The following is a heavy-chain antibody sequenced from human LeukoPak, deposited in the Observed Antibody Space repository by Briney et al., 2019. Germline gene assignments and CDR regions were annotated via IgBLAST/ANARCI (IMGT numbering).Heavy chain of an antibody. J-gene: IGHJ3*02. CDR3: AKSAGTTRDAFDI. CDR1: GFTFSSYA. D-gene: IGHD1-1*01. V-gene: IGHV3-23*01. CDR2: FSGSAATT. Sequence: GGSLRLSCAASGFTFSSYAMSWVRQAPGKGLEWVSVFSGSAATTYYADSVQGRFTISRDNSKNTLYLQMNSLRAEDTAVYYCAKSAGTTRDAFDIWGQGTMVTVSS.